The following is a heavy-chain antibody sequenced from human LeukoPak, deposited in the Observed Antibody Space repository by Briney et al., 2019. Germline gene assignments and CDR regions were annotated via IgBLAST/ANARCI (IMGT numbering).Heavy chain of an antibody. D-gene: IGHD1-26*01. J-gene: IGHJ3*01. CDR1: GFTFSTYG. V-gene: IGHV3-33*01. CDR3: ARDRDSGHSFDL. CDR2: IWFEGSNQ. Sequence: GGSLRLSCAASGFTFSTYGMHRVRPGPGKGRGGGAVIWFEGSNQNYVESVRGRFSISRDNYKNTLYLQMHTLRAEDTGVYYCARDRDSGHSFDLWGQGAMVTVSS.